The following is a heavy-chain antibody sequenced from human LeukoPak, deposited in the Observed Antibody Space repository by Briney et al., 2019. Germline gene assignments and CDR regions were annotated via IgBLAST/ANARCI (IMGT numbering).Heavy chain of an antibody. Sequence: GGSLRLSCAASGFTFSSYGMHWVRQAPGKGLEWVAVISYDGSNKYYADSVKGRFTISRDNSKNTLYLQMNSLRAEDTALYYCAKPAKTDYTDYWGQGTLVTVPS. CDR3: AKPAKTDYTDY. CDR2: ISYDGSNK. D-gene: IGHD1-14*01. V-gene: IGHV3-30*18. J-gene: IGHJ4*02. CDR1: GFTFSSYG.